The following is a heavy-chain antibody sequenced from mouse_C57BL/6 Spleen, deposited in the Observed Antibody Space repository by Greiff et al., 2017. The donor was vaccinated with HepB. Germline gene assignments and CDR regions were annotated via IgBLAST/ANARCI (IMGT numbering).Heavy chain of an antibody. Sequence: VQLQQPGAELVKPGASVKLSCKASGYTFTSYWMHWVKQRPGQGLEWIGMIHPNSGSTNYNEKFNSKATLTVDKSSSTAYMQLSSLTSEDSAVYYCVPLFITTVVATRDYAMDYWGQGTSVTVSS. V-gene: IGHV1-64*01. J-gene: IGHJ4*01. D-gene: IGHD1-1*01. CDR1: GYTFTSYW. CDR3: VPLFITTVVATRDYAMDY. CDR2: IHPNSGST.